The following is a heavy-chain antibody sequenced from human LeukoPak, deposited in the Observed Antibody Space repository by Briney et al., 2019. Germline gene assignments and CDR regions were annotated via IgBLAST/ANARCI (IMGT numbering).Heavy chain of an antibody. J-gene: IGHJ4*02. Sequence: GGSLRLSCAASGFTFSNAWMSWVRQAPGKGLEWVGRIKSKTDGGTTDYAAPVKGRFTISRDDSKNTLYLQMNSLKTEDTAVYYCTTDHIVGASFPLDYWGQGTLVTVSS. CDR3: TTDHIVGASFPLDY. D-gene: IGHD1-26*01. V-gene: IGHV3-15*01. CDR1: GFTFSNAW. CDR2: IKSKTDGGTT.